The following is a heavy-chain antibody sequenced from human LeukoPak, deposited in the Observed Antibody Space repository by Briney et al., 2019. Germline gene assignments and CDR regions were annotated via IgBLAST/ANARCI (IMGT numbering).Heavy chain of an antibody. J-gene: IGHJ4*02. CDR1: GFTFRSYW. CDR2: VIRDGSFT. D-gene: IGHD5-24*01. Sequence: GGSLRLSCAASGFTFRSYWMHWVRQAPGKGLEWVSRVIRDGSFTNYADSVEGRFTISRDNAKNTLYLQMSSLRAADAAVYFCVRDGDDFNFDYWGQGSLVTVSS. CDR3: VRDGDDFNFDY. V-gene: IGHV3-74*01.